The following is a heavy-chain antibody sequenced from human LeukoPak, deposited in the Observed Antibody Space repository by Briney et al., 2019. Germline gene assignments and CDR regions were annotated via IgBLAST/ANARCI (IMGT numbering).Heavy chain of an antibody. CDR1: GLTVSSNY. CDR3: ARTPSIGNFDY. CDR2: IYSDGST. D-gene: IGHD1-26*01. J-gene: IGHJ4*02. V-gene: IGHV3-53*01. Sequence: GGSLRLSCAASGLTVSSNYMSWVHQAPGKGLEWVSVIYSDGSTYYADSVKGRFTISRDKSKNTLYLQMNSLRAEDTAVYYCARTPSIGNFDYWGQGTLVTVSS.